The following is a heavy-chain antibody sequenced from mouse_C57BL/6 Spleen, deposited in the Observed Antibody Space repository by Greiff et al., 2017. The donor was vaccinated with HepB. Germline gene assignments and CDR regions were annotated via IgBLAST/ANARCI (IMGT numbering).Heavy chain of an antibody. V-gene: IGHV5-17*01. D-gene: IGHD2-10*01. J-gene: IGHJ2*01. CDR2: ISSGSSTI. CDR3: ARAYYEFFDY. CDR1: GFTFSDYG. Sequence: EVQLQQSGGGLVKPGGSLKLSCAASGFTFSDYGMHWVRQAPEKGLEWVAYISSGSSTIYYADTVKGRFTISRDNAKNTLFLQMTSLRSEDTAMYYCARAYYEFFDYWGQGTTLTVSS.